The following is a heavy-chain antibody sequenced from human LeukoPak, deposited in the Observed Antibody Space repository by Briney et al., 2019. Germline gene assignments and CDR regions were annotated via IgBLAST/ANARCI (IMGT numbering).Heavy chain of an antibody. CDR2: IYNGANT. D-gene: IGHD1-26*01. Sequence: SETLSLTCTVSGASVSSASYWTWIRQPPGKGVEWIAHIYNGANTNYNPSLKSRVTISVDTSKNQFSLRLNSMTAADTAVYYCAGSRAFNSGAFDPWGQGSLVTVSS. V-gene: IGHV4-61*01. J-gene: IGHJ5*02. CDR1: GASVSSASY. CDR3: AGSRAFNSGAFDP.